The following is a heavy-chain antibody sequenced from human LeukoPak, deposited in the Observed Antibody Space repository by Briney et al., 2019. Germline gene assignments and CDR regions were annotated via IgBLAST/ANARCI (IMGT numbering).Heavy chain of an antibody. CDR1: GGSISSYY. CDR2: IYYSGST. V-gene: IGHV4-59*08. D-gene: IGHD3-9*01. Sequence: PSETLSLTCTVSGGSISSYYWSGIRQPPGKGLEWIGYIYYSGSTNYNPSLKSRVTISVDTSKNQFSLKLSSVTAADTAVYYCARQLRYFDWLWAFDIWGQGTMVTVSS. J-gene: IGHJ3*02. CDR3: ARQLRYFDWLWAFDI.